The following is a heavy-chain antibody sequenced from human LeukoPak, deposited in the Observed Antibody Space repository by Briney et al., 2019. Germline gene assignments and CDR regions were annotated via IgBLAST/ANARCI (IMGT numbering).Heavy chain of an antibody. CDR3: ARVLDLSKRGLDAFDI. CDR2: INYSGST. CDR1: GGSISSSSHY. Sequence: SETLSLTCTVSGGSISSSSHYWSWIRQPPGKGLEWIASINYSGSTYYNPSLKSRVTISVDTSKNQFSLKLSSVTAADTAVYYCARVLDLSKRGLDAFDIWGQGTMVTVSS. D-gene: IGHD3-16*01. J-gene: IGHJ3*02. V-gene: IGHV4-39*01.